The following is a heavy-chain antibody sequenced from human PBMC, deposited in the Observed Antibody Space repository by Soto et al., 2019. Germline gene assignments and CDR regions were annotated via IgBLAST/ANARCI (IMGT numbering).Heavy chain of an antibody. CDR1: GYSFTSYW. CDR3: ARGQERPSYYMDV. V-gene: IGHV5-51*01. D-gene: IGHD1-1*01. Sequence: GESLKISCKGSGYSFTSYWIGWVRQMPGKGLEWMGIIYPGDSDTRYSPSFQGQVTISADKSTSTAYLQWSSLKASDTAMYYCARGQERPSYYMDVWGKGTTVTVSS. CDR2: IYPGDSDT. J-gene: IGHJ6*03.